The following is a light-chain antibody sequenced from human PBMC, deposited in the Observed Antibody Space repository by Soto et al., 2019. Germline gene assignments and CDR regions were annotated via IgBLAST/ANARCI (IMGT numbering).Light chain of an antibody. Sequence: ELGRPQSPATLPVSPGQRATLSCPASHYFSSNVAWSQQRPGQAPRLLLYLTSTRATGTPARFSGSGSGTEFTLTITSLQSEDFALYYCQQYHNLWTFGQGTEVEIK. J-gene: IGKJ1*01. CDR1: HYFSSN. V-gene: IGKV3-15*01. CDR3: QQYHNLWT. CDR2: LTS.